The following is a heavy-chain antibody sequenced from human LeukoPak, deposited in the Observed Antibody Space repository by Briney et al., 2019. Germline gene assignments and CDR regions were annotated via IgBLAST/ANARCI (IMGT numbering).Heavy chain of an antibody. J-gene: IGHJ4*02. Sequence: GGSLRLSCAASGFTFNNYAMSWVRQAPGKGLEWVSRISGGDATKYADSVKGRFTISRDNSKNTLSLQMNSLRVEDTAIYYCAKSDCGSDGCKLLNSWGQGTLVTVSS. V-gene: IGHV3-23*01. CDR1: GFTFNNYA. D-gene: IGHD2-21*01. CDR3: AKSDCGSDGCKLLNS. CDR2: ISGGDAT.